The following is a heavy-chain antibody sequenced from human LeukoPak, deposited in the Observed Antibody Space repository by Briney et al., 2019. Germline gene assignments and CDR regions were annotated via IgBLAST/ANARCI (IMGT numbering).Heavy chain of an antibody. CDR3: ATSGFSGYDHPS. V-gene: IGHV3-23*01. CDR1: GFTFSSYG. Sequence: GGSLRLSCAASGFTFSSYGMHWVRQAPGKGLEWVSVIRGGADDTSYADSVKGRFTISRDNSKNTLFLQMDGLRVEDTAVYYCATSGFSGYDHPSWGQGTLVTVSS. D-gene: IGHD5-12*01. J-gene: IGHJ5*02. CDR2: IRGGADDT.